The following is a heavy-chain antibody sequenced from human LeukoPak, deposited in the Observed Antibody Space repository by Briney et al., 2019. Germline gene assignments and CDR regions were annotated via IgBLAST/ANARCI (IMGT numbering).Heavy chain of an antibody. Sequence: ASVKVSCKASGYTFTSYGISWVRQAPGQGLEWMGWISAYNGNTNYAQKLQGRVTMTTDTSTSTAYMELRSLRSDDTAVYYCARVARWLQPESDFDYWGQGTLVTVSS. CDR1: GYTFTSYG. J-gene: IGHJ4*02. CDR2: ISAYNGNT. CDR3: ARVARWLQPESDFDY. V-gene: IGHV1-18*01. D-gene: IGHD5-24*01.